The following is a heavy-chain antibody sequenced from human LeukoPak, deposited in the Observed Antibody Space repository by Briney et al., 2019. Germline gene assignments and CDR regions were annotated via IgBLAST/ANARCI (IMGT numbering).Heavy chain of an antibody. CDR1: GFTVSSNY. CDR2: IYSGGST. CDR3: VASHPYDFWSGYPY. D-gene: IGHD3-3*01. V-gene: IGHV3-66*01. J-gene: IGHJ4*02. Sequence: QPGGSLRLSCAASGFTVSSNYMSWVRQAPGKGLEWVSVIYSGGSTYYADSVKGRFTISRDNSKNTLYLQMNSLRAEDTAVYYCVASHPYDFWSGYPYWGQGTLVTVSS.